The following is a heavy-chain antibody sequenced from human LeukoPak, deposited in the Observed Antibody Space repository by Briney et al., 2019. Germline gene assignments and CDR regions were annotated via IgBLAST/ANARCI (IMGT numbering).Heavy chain of an antibody. CDR3: ARNHDIRNARYFDY. CDR2: IGSKGETT. D-gene: IGHD3-22*01. J-gene: IGHJ4*02. V-gene: IGHV3-23*01. CDR1: GFTFSSFA. Sequence: GGSLRLSCAASGFTFSSFAMSWVRQAPGKGLEWVSTIGSKGETTYYADSVEGRFTISRDNSKNTLYLQMSSLRAEDTAVYYCARNHDIRNARYFDYWGQGTLVAVSS.